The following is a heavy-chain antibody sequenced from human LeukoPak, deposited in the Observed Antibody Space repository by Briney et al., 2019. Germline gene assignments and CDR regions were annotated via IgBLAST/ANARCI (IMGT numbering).Heavy chain of an antibody. CDR2: INHSGST. J-gene: IGHJ6*02. V-gene: IGHV4-34*09. Sequence: SETLSLTCAVYGGSFSGYYWSWIRQPPGKGLEWIGEINHSGSTYYNPSLKSRVTISVDTSKNQFSLKLSSVTAADTAVYYCARDRPYYDFWSGLDTPYYGMDVWGQGTTVTVSS. CDR1: GGSFSGYY. CDR3: ARDRPYYDFWSGLDTPYYGMDV. D-gene: IGHD3-3*01.